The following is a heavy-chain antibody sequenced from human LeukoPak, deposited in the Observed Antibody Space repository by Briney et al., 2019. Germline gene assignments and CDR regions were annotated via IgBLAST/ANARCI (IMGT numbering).Heavy chain of an antibody. CDR1: GYSISNGYY. Sequence: PSETLSLTCTVSGYSISNGYYWGWIRRPPGKGLEWVGIIYHRGSTYYNPSLRSRVTISVDTSKNQFSLKLTSVTAADTAVYYCARQSVDTAMGAFDYWGQGTLVTVSS. V-gene: IGHV4-38-2*02. CDR3: ARQSVDTAMGAFDY. CDR2: IYHRGST. J-gene: IGHJ4*02. D-gene: IGHD5-18*01.